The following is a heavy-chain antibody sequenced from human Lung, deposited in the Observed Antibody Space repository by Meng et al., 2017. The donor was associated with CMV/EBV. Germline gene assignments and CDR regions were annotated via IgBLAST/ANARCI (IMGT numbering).Heavy chain of an antibody. CDR3: GRMPPGAIDNGFDF. Sequence: GGSLRLSCAASGFTFSGYWMHWVRQAPGKGLVWVSRINTDGSLTNHADSVKGRFTISRDNVRNTLYLQMNSLRVEDTAVYYCGRMPPGAIDNGFDFWGQGTXVTVSS. J-gene: IGHJ3*01. CDR1: GFTFSGYW. CDR2: INTDGSLT. D-gene: IGHD2-2*01. V-gene: IGHV3-74*01.